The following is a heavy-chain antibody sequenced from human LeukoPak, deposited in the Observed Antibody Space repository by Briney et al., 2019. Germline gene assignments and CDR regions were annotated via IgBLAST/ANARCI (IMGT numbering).Heavy chain of an antibody. J-gene: IGHJ4*02. D-gene: IGHD6-19*01. V-gene: IGHV3-43*01. CDR2: ISWDGGST. CDR3: AKDSVAVTGTGNIDY. CDR1: GFTFDDYT. Sequence: GGSLRLSCAASGFTFDDYTMHWVRQAPGKGLEWVSLISWDGGSTYYADSVKGRFTISRDNSKNSLYLQMNSLRAEDTALYYCAKDSVAVTGTGNIDYWGQGTLVTVSS.